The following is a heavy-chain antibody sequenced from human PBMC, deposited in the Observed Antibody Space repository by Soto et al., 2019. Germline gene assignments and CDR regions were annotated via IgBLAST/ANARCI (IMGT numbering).Heavy chain of an antibody. CDR2: IIRIFHTS. J-gene: IGHJ4*02. Sequence: SVKVSCKAPGGTFSSYAFSWVRQAPGQGLEWMGGIIRIFHTSTYAQNFQGRVTITADESTSTAYMELMNLRSDDTAVYYCVHRRDGYNSAFFDYLGQGTLVTVSS. CDR3: VHRRDGYNSAFFDY. V-gene: IGHV1-69*13. CDR1: GGTFSSYA. D-gene: IGHD5-12*01.